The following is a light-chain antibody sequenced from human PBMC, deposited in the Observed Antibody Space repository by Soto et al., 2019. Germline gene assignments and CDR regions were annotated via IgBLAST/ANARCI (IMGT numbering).Light chain of an antibody. CDR3: QSYDSSLSVVV. J-gene: IGLJ2*01. V-gene: IGLV1-40*01. CDR2: GDT. CDR1: SSNIGAGYD. Sequence: QAVVTQPPSVSGAPGQRVIISCTGSSSNIGAGYDVKWYQQLPGTAPKLLIYGDTNRPSGVPDRFSVSKSGTSASLAITGLQTEDEADYYCQSYDSSLSVVVFGGGTKLTVL.